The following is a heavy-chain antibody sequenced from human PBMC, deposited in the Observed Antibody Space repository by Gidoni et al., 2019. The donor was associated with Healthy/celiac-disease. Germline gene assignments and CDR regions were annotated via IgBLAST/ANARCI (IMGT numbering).Heavy chain of an antibody. D-gene: IGHD3-22*01. CDR3: ARLEYYDSGGSYFDY. V-gene: IGHV4-39*01. CDR2: IYYRGST. CDR1: GGSISSSSYY. J-gene: IGHJ4*02. Sequence: QLQLQESGPGLVKPSETLSLTCTVSGGSISSSSYYWGGIRQPPGKGLEWMGSIYYRGSTYYNPYLKSRGTISVDTYKNQFSLKMSSVTAADTAVYYCARLEYYDSGGSYFDYWGQGTLVTVSS.